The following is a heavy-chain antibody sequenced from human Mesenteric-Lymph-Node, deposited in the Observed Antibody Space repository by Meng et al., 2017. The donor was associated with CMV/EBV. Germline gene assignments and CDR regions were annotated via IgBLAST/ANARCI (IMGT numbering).Heavy chain of an antibody. J-gene: IGHJ4*02. Sequence: SETLSLTCSVSGFSISSGYYWGWIRQPPGKGLEWIGSLYHSGGTYYNPSLKSRVTISVDTSKNQFSLKLSSVTAADTAVYYCAILPVECSSSRDDYWGQGTLVTVSS. CDR2: LYHSGGT. V-gene: IGHV4-38-2*02. CDR1: GFSISSGYY. CDR3: AILPVECSSSRDDY. D-gene: IGHD6-6*01.